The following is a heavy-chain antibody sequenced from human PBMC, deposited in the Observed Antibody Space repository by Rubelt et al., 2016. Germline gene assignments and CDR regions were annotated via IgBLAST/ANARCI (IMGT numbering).Heavy chain of an antibody. CDR2: IHAGTGNT. J-gene: IGHJ5*02. V-gene: IGHV1-3*01. Sequence: QVQLVQSGAEVKKPGASVKVSCKASGYTFTRYAMHWVRQASGQRLEWMGRIHAGTGNTKSSKKFPGRVTITRDTSASTANMGRSSLGSAVTAVDYCGRGLGIGYSRSWFTWFDPWGQGTLVTVSS. D-gene: IGHD6-13*01. CDR3: GRGLGIGYSRSWFTWFDP. CDR1: GYTFTRYA.